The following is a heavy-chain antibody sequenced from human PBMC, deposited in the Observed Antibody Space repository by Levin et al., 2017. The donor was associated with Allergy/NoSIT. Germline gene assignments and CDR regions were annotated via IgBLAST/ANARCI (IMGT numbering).Heavy chain of an antibody. J-gene: IGHJ6*03. CDR1: GYTFTNYG. V-gene: IGHV1-18*01. CDR2: ITAYNGIT. Sequence: GASVKVSCKASGYTFTNYGFSWVRQAPGQGLEWMGWITAYNGITRYGQKFQGRVTMTADTSTSTAYMELKNLTFDDTAIYFCAREPEGYYYYLDVWGAGTTVIVSS. D-gene: IGHD1-14*01. CDR3: AREPEGYYYYLDV.